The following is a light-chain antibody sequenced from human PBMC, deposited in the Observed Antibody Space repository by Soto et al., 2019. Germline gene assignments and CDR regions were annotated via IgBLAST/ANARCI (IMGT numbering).Light chain of an antibody. V-gene: IGLV2-14*01. CDR1: SSDVGGYNY. J-gene: IGLJ1*01. CDR3: SSYTSGSTLV. CDR2: EVT. Sequence: QSVLTQPASVSGSPGQSITISCTGTSSDVGGYNYVSWYQQHPGKAPKLMIYEVTNRPSGVSDRFSGSKSGYTASLNISGLQADDEAHYYCSSYTSGSTLVFGTGTKVTVL.